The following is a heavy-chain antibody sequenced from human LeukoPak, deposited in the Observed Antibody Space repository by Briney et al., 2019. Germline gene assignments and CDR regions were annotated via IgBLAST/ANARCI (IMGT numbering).Heavy chain of an antibody. J-gene: IGHJ4*02. V-gene: IGHV4-59*08. CDR1: GGSISSYY. CDR2: IYYSGST. CDR3: ARLSSWVGAINAFDY. Sequence: SETLSLTCTVSGGSISSYYWSWIRQPPGKGLEWIGYIYYSGSTNYNPSLKSRVTISVDTSKNQFSLKLSSVTAADTAVYYCARLSSWVGAINAFDYWGQGTLVTVSS. D-gene: IGHD1-26*01.